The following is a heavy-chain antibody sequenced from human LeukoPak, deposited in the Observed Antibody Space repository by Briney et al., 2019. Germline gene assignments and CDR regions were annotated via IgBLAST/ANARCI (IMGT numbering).Heavy chain of an antibody. CDR3: AKSGLNRFDY. CDR1: TFTFSSYA. Sequence: GGSLRLSCAASTFTFSSYAMHWVRQAPAKGLEWVTVISSDGSNKYYADSVKGRFTISRDNSKNTLYLQMNSLRAEDTAVYYCAKSGLNRFDYWGQGTLVTVSS. CDR2: ISSDGSNK. J-gene: IGHJ4*02. D-gene: IGHD2-15*01. V-gene: IGHV3-30*04.